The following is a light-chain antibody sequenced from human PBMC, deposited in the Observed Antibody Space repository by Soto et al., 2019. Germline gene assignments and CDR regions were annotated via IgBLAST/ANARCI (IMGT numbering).Light chain of an antibody. Sequence: QSVLTQAPSSSGTPGQRVTISCSESSSNIGSNSVNWYQQLPGAAPKLLIYSNNQRPSGVPDRFSGSKSGTSASLAISGLQSEDEADYYCAAWDDSLNGREVFGTGTKVTVL. CDR3: AAWDDSLNGREV. V-gene: IGLV1-44*01. CDR2: SNN. J-gene: IGLJ1*01. CDR1: SSNIGSNS.